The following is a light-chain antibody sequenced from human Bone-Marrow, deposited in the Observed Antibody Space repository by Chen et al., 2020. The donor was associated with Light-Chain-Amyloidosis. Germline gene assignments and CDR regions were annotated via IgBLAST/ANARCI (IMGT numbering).Light chain of an antibody. Sequence: EIVLTQSPGTLSLSPGEGANLSCRASQTISSNYLTWYQQTFGQAPRLLIYGSSSRATGIPDRVTGRGSGTDFTLTINRLEPEDFAMYYCQQYGTSPLTFGGGTKVEIK. CDR3: QQYGTSPLT. V-gene: IGKV3-20*01. CDR2: GSS. CDR1: QTISSNY. J-gene: IGKJ4*01.